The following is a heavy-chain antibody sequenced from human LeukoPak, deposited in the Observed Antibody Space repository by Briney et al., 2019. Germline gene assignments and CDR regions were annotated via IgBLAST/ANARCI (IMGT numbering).Heavy chain of an antibody. CDR3: AREGVNSPDDTFDV. Sequence: PGGSLRLSCAASGNYWMHWVRQAPGKGLVWVSHINSDGSWTSYADSVKGRFTISRDNSKSTLYLQMNSLRPEDTAVYYCAREGVNSPDDTFDVWGQGTMVTVSS. V-gene: IGHV3-74*01. CDR2: INSDGSWT. J-gene: IGHJ3*01. D-gene: IGHD3-3*01. CDR1: GNYW.